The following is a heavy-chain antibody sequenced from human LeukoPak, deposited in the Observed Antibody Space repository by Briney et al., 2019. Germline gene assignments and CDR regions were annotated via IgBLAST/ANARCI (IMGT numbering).Heavy chain of an antibody. CDR1: GYSFTSYW. V-gene: IGHV5-51*01. Sequence: GESLKISGKGSGYSFTSYWIGWVRQMPGKGLEWMGIIYPGDSDTRYSPSFQGQVTISADKAISTAYLQWSSLKASDTAMYYCARRKLSYSSSSGGPIDYWGQGTLVTVSS. J-gene: IGHJ4*02. CDR3: ARRKLSYSSSSGGPIDY. CDR2: IYPGDSDT. D-gene: IGHD6-6*01.